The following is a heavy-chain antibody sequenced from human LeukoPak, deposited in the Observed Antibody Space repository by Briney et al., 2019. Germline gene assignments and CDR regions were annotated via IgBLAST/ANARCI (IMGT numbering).Heavy chain of an antibody. J-gene: IGHJ6*03. V-gene: IGHV1-8*01. CDR1: GYTFTSYD. CDR2: MNPNSGNT. D-gene: IGHD3-10*01. Sequence: ASVKVSCKASGYTFTSYDINWVRQATGQGLEWMGWMNPNSGNTGYAQKFQGRVTMTRNTSISTAYMELSSLRSEDTAVYYCARTYGSGSYYEYYYYYYYMDVWGKGTTVTISS. CDR3: ARTYGSGSYYEYYYYYYYMDV.